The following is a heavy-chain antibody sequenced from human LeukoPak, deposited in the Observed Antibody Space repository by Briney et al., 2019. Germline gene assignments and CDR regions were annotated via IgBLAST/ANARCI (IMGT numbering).Heavy chain of an antibody. CDR1: GYTFTSYG. V-gene: IGHV1-18*01. D-gene: IGHD5-12*01. CDR3: ARGGSVANYYFDS. J-gene: IGHJ4*02. CDR2: ISPYTGNR. Sequence: ASVKVSCKASGYTFTSYGISWVRQAPGQGLEWMGWISPYTGNRNYAQKFQGRVFMTTDTSTSTAYMELRSLRSDDTAVYYCARGGSVANYYFDSWGQGTLVTVSS.